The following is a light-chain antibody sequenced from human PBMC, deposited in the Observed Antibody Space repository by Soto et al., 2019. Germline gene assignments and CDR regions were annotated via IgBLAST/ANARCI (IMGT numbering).Light chain of an antibody. Sequence: QSALTQPASVSGSPGQSITISCTGTSSDVGDYIYVSWYRQHPGKAPKLMIYDVSNRPSGVSNRFSGSKSGNTASLTISGLQAEDEADYYCSSYTSSSVVFGGGTKLTVL. CDR1: SSDVGDYIY. J-gene: IGLJ2*01. CDR2: DVS. V-gene: IGLV2-14*01. CDR3: SSYTSSSVV.